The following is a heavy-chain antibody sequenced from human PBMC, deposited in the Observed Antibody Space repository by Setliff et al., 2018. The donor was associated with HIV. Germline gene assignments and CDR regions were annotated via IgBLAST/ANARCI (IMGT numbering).Heavy chain of an antibody. CDR3: ARAGRSGSYNHYYYYYMDV. D-gene: IGHD1-26*01. V-gene: IGHV1-8*02. Sequence: GASVKVSCKASGYTFTSYDINWVRQATGQGLEWMGWMMPSSGNTGYAQKFQGRLTMTRNTSISTAYMELSGLRSEDTAVYYCARAGRSGSYNHYYYYYMDVWGKGTAVTVSS. CDR1: GYTFTSYD. CDR2: MMPSSGNT. J-gene: IGHJ6*03.